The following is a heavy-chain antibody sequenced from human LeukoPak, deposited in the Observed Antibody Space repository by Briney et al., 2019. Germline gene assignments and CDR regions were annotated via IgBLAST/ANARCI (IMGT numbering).Heavy chain of an antibody. CDR3: ARLVDSSGLDI. V-gene: IGHV1-69*04. J-gene: IGHJ3*02. Sequence: ASVKVSCKASGGTFSSYAIRWVRQAPGQGLEWMGRIIPILGIANYAQKFQGRVTITADKSTSTAYMELSSLRSEDTAVYYCARLVDSSGLDIWGQGTMVTVSS. CDR1: GGTFSSYA. D-gene: IGHD3-22*01. CDR2: IIPILGIA.